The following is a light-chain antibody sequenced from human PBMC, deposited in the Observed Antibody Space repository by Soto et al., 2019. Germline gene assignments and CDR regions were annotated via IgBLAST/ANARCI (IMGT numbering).Light chain of an antibody. Sequence: MVVRPYLGIMSLSPGERGTLSCRASQSVSSSYLAWYQQKPGHTPSLLIYSSSFGATGSPTRFGCSGSVPDYPLFRCILHSVDCPVDLLHLRNNGPFSLGQGTRLEIK. CDR1: QSVSSSY. V-gene: IGKV3D-15*03. J-gene: IGKJ5*01. CDR3: HLRNNGPFS. CDR2: SSS.